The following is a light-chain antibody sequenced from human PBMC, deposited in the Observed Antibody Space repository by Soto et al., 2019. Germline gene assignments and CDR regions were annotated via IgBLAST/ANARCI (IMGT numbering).Light chain of an antibody. CDR3: QQSYSNLGT. CDR1: QSISTN. CDR2: GAS. V-gene: IGKV1-39*01. J-gene: IGKJ3*01. Sequence: DIQMTQSPSSLSASVGDRGTITCRASQSISTNLNWYQQKPGKAPKLLIYGASSLQSGVPLRFSGSGSGTDFTLTISGLQPEEFATSYCQQSYSNLGTFGPGTEVDI.